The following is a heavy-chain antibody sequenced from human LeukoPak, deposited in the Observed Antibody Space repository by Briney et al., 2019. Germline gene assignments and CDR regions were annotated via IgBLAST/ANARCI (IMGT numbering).Heavy chain of an antibody. CDR1: GYTFTSYG. D-gene: IGHD1-26*01. J-gene: IGHJ4*02. CDR2: ISAYNGNT. CDR3: ARATIVGAMGGSYFDY. Sequence: ASVKVSCKASGYTFTSYGISWVRQAPGQGLEWMGWISAYNGNTNYAQKLQGRVTMTTDTSTRTAYMELRSLRSDDTAVYYCARATIVGAMGGSYFDYWGQGTLVTVSS. V-gene: IGHV1-18*01.